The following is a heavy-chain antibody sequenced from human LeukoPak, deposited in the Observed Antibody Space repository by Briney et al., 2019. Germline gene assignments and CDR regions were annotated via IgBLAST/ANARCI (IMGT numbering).Heavy chain of an antibody. CDR1: AYTFSTYL. Sequence: ASVKVSCKASAYTFSTYLLHWVRQAPGQGLEWMGIINPSGGSTSYAQKFQGRVTMTRDTSTSTVYMELSSLRSEDTAVYYCAGYNWNLSYFDYWGQGTLVTVSS. D-gene: IGHD1-7*01. J-gene: IGHJ4*02. V-gene: IGHV1-46*01. CDR3: AGYNWNLSYFDY. CDR2: INPSGGST.